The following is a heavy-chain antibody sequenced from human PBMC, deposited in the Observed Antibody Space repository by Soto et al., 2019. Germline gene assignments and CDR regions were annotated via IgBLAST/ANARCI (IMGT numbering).Heavy chain of an antibody. J-gene: IGHJ5*02. V-gene: IGHV3-48*02. D-gene: IGHD2-2*01. Sequence: EVVMVQSGGGLVQPGGSLRLSCTASGFSLRSYNMDWVRQAPGKGLEWLSHISPRSSPIYYAGSVRGRFTVSRDDAKNSLSLQMNSLRDDDTALYYCAILCSYAGCWLLTLGQGTPVTVSS. CDR1: GFSLRSYN. CDR2: ISPRSSPI. CDR3: AILCSYAGCWLLT.